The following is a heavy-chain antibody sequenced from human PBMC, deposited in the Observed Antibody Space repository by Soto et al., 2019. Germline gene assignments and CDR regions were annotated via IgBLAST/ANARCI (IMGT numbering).Heavy chain of an antibody. J-gene: IGHJ3*02. CDR2: IIPMLGIA. CDR3: TIGSWSGEVFDI. Sequence: QVQLVQSGAEVKKPGSAVKVSCKDSGGTFSTYSMFWVRQAPGQGLEWMGRIIPMLGIANYAQKFQGRVTITADKSTGTAYMELSSLRSEDTALYSCTIGSWSGEVFDIWGQGTTVTVSS. D-gene: IGHD2-21*01. V-gene: IGHV1-69*02. CDR1: GGTFSTYS.